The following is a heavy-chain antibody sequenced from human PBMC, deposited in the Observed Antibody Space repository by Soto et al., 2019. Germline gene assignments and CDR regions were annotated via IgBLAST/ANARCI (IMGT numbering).Heavy chain of an antibody. D-gene: IGHD1-1*01. V-gene: IGHV3-74*01. J-gene: IGHJ4*02. CDR2: IGPDGSTT. CDR1: GFTFSGHW. Sequence: PGGSLRLSCAASGFTFSGHWMHWVRQAPGKGLVWVSHIGPDGSTTRDADSVQGRFTISRDNARSTLYLQMDSLRDEDTAVYYCARDNNWSYDYWGQGSLVTVSS. CDR3: ARDNNWSYDY.